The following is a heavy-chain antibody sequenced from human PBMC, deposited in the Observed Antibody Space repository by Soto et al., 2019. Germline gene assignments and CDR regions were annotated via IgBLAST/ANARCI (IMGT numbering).Heavy chain of an antibody. J-gene: IGHJ6*02. V-gene: IGHV3-30-3*01. D-gene: IGHD2-21*01. CDR2: ISYDGSNK. CDR1: GFTFSSYA. Sequence: QVQLVESGGGVVQPGRSLRLSCAASGFTFSSYAMHWVRQAPGKGLEWVAVISYDGSNKYYADSVKGRFTISRDNSKNTLYLQMNSLRAEDTAVYYCAREFPDVWGQGTTVTVSS. CDR3: AREFPDV.